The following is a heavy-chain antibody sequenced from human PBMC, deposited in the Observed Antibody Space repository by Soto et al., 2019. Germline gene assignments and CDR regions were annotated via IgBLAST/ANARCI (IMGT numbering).Heavy chain of an antibody. CDR3: ARRTVVPPPYWYFDL. J-gene: IGHJ2*01. V-gene: IGHV4-59*01. Sequence: QVQLQESGPGLVKPSETLSLTCTVSGGSISSYYWSWIRQPPGKGLEWIGYIYYSGSTNYNPSLKSRVTLSVDTSKNQFSLKLSSVTAADTAVYYCARRTVVPPPYWYFDLWGRGTLVTVSS. CDR1: GGSISSYY. D-gene: IGHD2-15*01. CDR2: IYYSGST.